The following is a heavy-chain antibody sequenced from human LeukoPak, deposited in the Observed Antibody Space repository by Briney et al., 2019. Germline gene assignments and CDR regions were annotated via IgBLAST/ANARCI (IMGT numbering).Heavy chain of an antibody. CDR3: ARDYSFGLGNWFDP. J-gene: IGHJ5*02. V-gene: IGHV4-31*03. D-gene: IGHD5-18*01. CDR2: IYYSGST. Sequence: SQTLSLTCTVSGGSISSPGYYWTWIRQHPGKGLEWIGYIYYSGSTYYNPSLKSRVTISLGTSKNQFSLKLSSVTAADTAVYYCARDYSFGLGNWFDPWGQGTLVTVSS. CDR1: GGSISSPGYY.